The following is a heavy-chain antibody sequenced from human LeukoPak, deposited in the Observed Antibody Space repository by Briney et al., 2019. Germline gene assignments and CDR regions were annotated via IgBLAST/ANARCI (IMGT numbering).Heavy chain of an antibody. Sequence: PGGSLTLSCAASGFTFSSYGMHWVRQAQGKGLEWVAFIRYDGSNKFHADSVKGRFTISRDASKSTLYLQMSSLRTEDTAVYYCAKQKYYGPDYWGQGTLVTVSS. CDR2: IRYDGSNK. V-gene: IGHV3-30*02. CDR1: GFTFSSYG. D-gene: IGHD2/OR15-2a*01. J-gene: IGHJ4*02. CDR3: AKQKYYGPDY.